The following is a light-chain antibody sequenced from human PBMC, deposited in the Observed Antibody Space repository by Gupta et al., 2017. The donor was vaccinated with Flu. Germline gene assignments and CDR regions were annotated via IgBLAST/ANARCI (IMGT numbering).Light chain of an antibody. CDR3: QQYSSWPLT. CDR2: CVS. CDR1: QSVRNN. V-gene: IGKV3-15*01. J-gene: IGKJ4*01. Sequence: ETVMTHSPATMSVSPGESATLPCRNSQSVRNNYLGWYQQKPGQAPRLLIYCVSTRATGVPARFSGSGSGTDFTLTISSLQAEDFAVYFCQQYSSWPLTFGGGTKVEIK.